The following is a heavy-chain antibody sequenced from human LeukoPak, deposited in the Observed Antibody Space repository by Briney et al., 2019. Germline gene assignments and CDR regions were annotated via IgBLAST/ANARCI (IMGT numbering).Heavy chain of an antibody. D-gene: IGHD3-10*01. Sequence: GGSLRLSCVASGFSFSTYGMSWVRQAPGKGLEWVSPIRGAGDITDYADSVKGRFTISRDNSKSMLYLQMSSLRAEDTAIYYCAKAPFGSGSYYVNFWGQGTLVTVSS. CDR2: IRGAGDIT. CDR1: GFSFSTYG. CDR3: AKAPFGSGSYYVNF. V-gene: IGHV3-23*01. J-gene: IGHJ4*02.